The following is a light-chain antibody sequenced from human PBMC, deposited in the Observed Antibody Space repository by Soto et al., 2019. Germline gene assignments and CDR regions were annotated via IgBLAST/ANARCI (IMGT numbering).Light chain of an antibody. Sequence: EIVLTQSPGTLSLSPGERATLSCRASQSVSSSYLAWYQQKPGQAPRLLIYGASSRATGIPDRFSGSGSGTDLTLTISRLELEDFAVYYCQQYGSAPWTFGQGTKVEIK. V-gene: IGKV3-20*01. J-gene: IGKJ1*01. CDR3: QQYGSAPWT. CDR2: GAS. CDR1: QSVSSSY.